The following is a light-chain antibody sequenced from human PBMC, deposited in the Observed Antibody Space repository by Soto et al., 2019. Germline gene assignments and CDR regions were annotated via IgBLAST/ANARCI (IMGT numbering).Light chain of an antibody. CDR1: QSLSSH. CDR3: QQANSFPLT. J-gene: IGKJ5*01. Sequence: DIQMTQSPSSVSASIGDRVTITCWASQSLSSHLAWYQQKAGKAPKLLIYGVSNLQSGVPSRFSGSESGTEFTLTISSLQPEDFATYYCQQANSFPLTFGQGTRLEIK. V-gene: IGKV1-12*01. CDR2: GVS.